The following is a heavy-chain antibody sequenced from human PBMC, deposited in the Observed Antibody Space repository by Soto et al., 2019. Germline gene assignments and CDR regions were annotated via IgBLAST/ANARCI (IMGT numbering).Heavy chain of an antibody. J-gene: IGHJ6*03. CDR3: ARDRPPSGSYRYYYYYYYMDV. CDR2: ISSSSSTI. CDR1: GFTFNSYS. D-gene: IGHD3-10*01. V-gene: IGHV3-48*01. Sequence: GGSLRLSCAASGFTFNSYSMNWVRQAPGKGLEWVSYISSSSSTIYYADSVKGRFTISRDNAKNSLYLQMNSLRAEDTAVYYCARDRPPSGSYRYYYYYYYMDVWGKGTTVTVSS.